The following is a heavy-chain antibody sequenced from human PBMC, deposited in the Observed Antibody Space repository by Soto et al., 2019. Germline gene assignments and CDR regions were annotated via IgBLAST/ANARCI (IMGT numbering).Heavy chain of an antibody. CDR1: GGSFSSSAYF. D-gene: IGHD6-13*01. Sequence: QVQLQESGPGLVKPSQTLSLTCTVSGGSFSSSAYFWSWIRQHPGRGPDWIGYSYYRGSTYYKPSQKSLLSISVDTSKNQFSLNLTSVTAADTAMYYFVRAERYSSSWGLFDTWGQGILVTVSS. V-gene: IGHV4-31*01. CDR3: VRAERYSSSWGLFDT. J-gene: IGHJ5*02. CDR2: SYYRGST.